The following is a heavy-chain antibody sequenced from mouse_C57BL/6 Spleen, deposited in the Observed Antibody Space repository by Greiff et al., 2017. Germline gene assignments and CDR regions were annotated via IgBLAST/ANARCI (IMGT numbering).Heavy chain of an antibody. J-gene: IGHJ2*01. CDR2: INPSSGYT. D-gene: IGHD1-1*01. CDR3: ARSGSITTVFFDY. Sequence: QVQLQQSGAELARPGASVKMSCKASGYTFTRYTMHWVKQRPGQGLEWIGYINPSSGYTKYNQKFKGKATLTADKSSSTAYMQLSSLTSEDSAVYYCARSGSITTVFFDYWGQGTTLTVSS. V-gene: IGHV1-4*01. CDR1: GYTFTRYT.